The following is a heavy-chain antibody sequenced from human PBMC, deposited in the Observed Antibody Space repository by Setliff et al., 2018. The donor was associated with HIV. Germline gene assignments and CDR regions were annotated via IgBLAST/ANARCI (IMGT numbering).Heavy chain of an antibody. D-gene: IGHD1-26*01. CDR2: VKQDGTMK. J-gene: IGHJ4*02. CDR1: GFTFRSYA. V-gene: IGHV3-7*01. Sequence: GGSLRLSCAASGFTFRSYAMHWVRQAPGKGLEWVANVKQDGTMKDYVDSVKGRFTISRDNANNLVYLQMNSLRVEDTAVYFCARWGSGSYERVFDYWGQGMLVTVSS. CDR3: ARWGSGSYERVFDY.